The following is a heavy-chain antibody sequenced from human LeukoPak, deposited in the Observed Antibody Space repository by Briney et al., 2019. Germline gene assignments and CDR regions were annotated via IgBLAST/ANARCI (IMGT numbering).Heavy chain of an antibody. CDR2: IIPILGIA. V-gene: IGHV1-69*04. Sequence: ASVKVSCKASGGTFSSYTISWVRQAPGQGLEWMGRIIPILGIANHAQKFQGRVTITADKSTSTAYMELSSLRSEDTAVYYCARDEFPTGYDTSGHYGMDVWGQGTTVAVSS. D-gene: IGHD3-22*01. CDR1: GGTFSSYT. CDR3: ARDEFPTGYDTSGHYGMDV. J-gene: IGHJ6*02.